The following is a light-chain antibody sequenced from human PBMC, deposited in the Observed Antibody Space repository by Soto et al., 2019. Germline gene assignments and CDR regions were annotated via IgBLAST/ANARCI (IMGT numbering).Light chain of an antibody. CDR3: HQRQSWPRT. Sequence: EIVLTQSPATLSSFPGDRVTLSCRASQAVNTRLACYQHRPGQAPRLLIYLASNRAAGVPARFSGSGSGTDFTLSISDVETEDFAVYYCHQRQSWPRTFGQGTTVDI. CDR2: LAS. CDR1: QAVNTR. V-gene: IGKV3-11*01. J-gene: IGKJ1*01.